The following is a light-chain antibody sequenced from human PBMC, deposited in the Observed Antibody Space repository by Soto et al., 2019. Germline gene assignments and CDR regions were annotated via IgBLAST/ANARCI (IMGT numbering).Light chain of an antibody. Sequence: EIVLTQSPVPLSVSPGERATLSCRASQSLSSNSLAWYQQKPGQAPRLLIFGTSRRATAIPGRFSGSGSGTDFTLTISRLEPEDFAVYYCQQYGGSTRFFGGGTKVEIK. V-gene: IGKV3-20*01. CDR1: QSLSSNS. CDR2: GTS. CDR3: QQYGGSTRF. J-gene: IGKJ4*01.